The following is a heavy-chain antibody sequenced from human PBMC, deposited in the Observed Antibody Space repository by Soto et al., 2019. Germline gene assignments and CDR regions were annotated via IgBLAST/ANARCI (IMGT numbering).Heavy chain of an antibody. D-gene: IGHD2-21*02. J-gene: IGHJ4*02. V-gene: IGHV3-64*01. CDR2: INRNGGST. CDR1: GFTFSSYA. Sequence: PGGSLRLSCAASGFTFSSYAMHWVRQAPGKGLEYVSTINRNGGSTYYANSVKGRFTISRDNSKNTLYLQMGSLRAEDMAVYYCARGGSDYYFDYWGQGTLVTAPQ. CDR3: ARGGSDYYFDY.